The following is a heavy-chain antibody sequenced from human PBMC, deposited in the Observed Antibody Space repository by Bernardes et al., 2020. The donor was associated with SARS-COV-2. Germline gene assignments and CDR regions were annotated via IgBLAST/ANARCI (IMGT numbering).Heavy chain of an antibody. D-gene: IGHD1-26*01. V-gene: IGHV1-2*04. CDR1: GYTFTGYY. Sequence: ASVKVSCKASGYTFTGYYMHWVRQAPGQGLEWMGWNNPNSGGTNYAQKFQGWVTMTRDTSISTAYMELSRLRSDDTAVYYCARASGSYSFDYWGQGTLVTVSS. CDR3: ARASGSYSFDY. J-gene: IGHJ4*02. CDR2: NNPNSGGT.